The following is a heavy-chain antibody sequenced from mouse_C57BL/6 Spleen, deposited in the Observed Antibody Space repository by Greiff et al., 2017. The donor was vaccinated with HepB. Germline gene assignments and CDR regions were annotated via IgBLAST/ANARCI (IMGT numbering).Heavy chain of an antibody. CDR3: ATIYYGNY. D-gene: IGHD2-1*01. CDR2: IDPSDSYT. Sequence: QVQLQQPGAELVMPGASVKLSCKASGYTFTSSWMHWVKQRPGQGLEWIGEIDPSDSYTNYNQKFKGKSTLTVDKSSSTAYMQLSSLTSEDSAVYYCATIYYGNYWGQGTSVTVSS. CDR1: GYTFTSSW. J-gene: IGHJ4*01. V-gene: IGHV1-69*01.